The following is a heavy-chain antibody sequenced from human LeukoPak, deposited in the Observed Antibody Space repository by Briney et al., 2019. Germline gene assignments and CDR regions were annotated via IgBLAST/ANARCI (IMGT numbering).Heavy chain of an antibody. J-gene: IGHJ5*02. CDR3: ARGWIFGVVNRRKGKNNTNWFDP. CDR2: MNPNSGNT. D-gene: IGHD3-3*01. Sequence: ASVKVSCKASGYTFTSYDINWVRQATGQGLEWMGWMNPNSGNTGYAQKFQGRVTMTRNTSISTAYMELSSLRSEDTAVYYCARGWIFGVVNRRKGKNNTNWFDPWGQGTLVTVSS. CDR1: GYTFTSYD. V-gene: IGHV1-8*01.